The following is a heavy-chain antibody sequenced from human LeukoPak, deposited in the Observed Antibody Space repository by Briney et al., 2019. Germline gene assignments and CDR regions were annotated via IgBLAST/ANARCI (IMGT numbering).Heavy chain of an antibody. CDR1: GFTFSTYG. J-gene: IGHJ4*02. V-gene: IGHV3-30*18. Sequence: PGGSLRLSCAASGFTFSTYGIHWARQAPGKGLEWVAVISYDGSNKYYANSVKGRFTISGDNSKNTLYLQMNSLRAEDTAVYYCAKGGYYDSSGYGLIDYWGQGTLVTVSS. CDR2: ISYDGSNK. CDR3: AKGGYYDSSGYGLIDY. D-gene: IGHD3-22*01.